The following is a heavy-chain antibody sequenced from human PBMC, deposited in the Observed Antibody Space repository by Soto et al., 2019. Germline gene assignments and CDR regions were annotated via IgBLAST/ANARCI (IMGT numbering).Heavy chain of an antibody. V-gene: IGHV3-74*01. CDR2: IKFDGSTT. D-gene: IGHD3-16*01. CDR3: ARGAYHAYYTDV. CDR1: GFTFSNYW. Sequence: EVQLVESGGGLVQPGGSLRLSCAASGFTFSNYWMHWVRQGPGKGRVWVSRIKFDGSTTTYADSVKGRFPISRDNAENTVYLQMSSLGAEDTAVYYCARGAYHAYYTDVWGKGTTVSVSS. J-gene: IGHJ6*03.